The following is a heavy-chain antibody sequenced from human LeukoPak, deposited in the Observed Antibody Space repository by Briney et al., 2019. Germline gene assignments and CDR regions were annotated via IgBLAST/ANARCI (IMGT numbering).Heavy chain of an antibody. V-gene: IGHV4-59*01. Sequence: SETLSLTCTVSGGSISSYYWSWIRQPPGKGLEWIGYIYYSGSTNYNPSLKSRVTISVDTSKNQFSLKLSSVTAADTAVYYCARAGLDYYYGMDVWGQGTTVTDSS. CDR3: ARAGLDYYYGMDV. J-gene: IGHJ6*02. CDR2: IYYSGST. CDR1: GGSISSYY.